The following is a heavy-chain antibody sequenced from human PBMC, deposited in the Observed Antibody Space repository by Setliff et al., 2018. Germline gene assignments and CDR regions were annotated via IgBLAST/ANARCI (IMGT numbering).Heavy chain of an antibody. Sequence: ETLSLTCTVSGGSISSYYWSWIRQPPGKGLEWIGYINYSGSTNYNPSLKSRVTISEDMSKNQFSLKVSSVTAADTAIYYCALSSSWFKDFQHWGQGTLVTVSS. J-gene: IGHJ1*01. CDR2: INYSGST. CDR3: ALSSSWFKDFQH. CDR1: GGSISSYY. D-gene: IGHD6-13*01. V-gene: IGHV4-59*01.